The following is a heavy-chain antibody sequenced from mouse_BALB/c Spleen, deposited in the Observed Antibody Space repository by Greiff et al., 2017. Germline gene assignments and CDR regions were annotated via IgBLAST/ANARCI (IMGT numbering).Heavy chain of an antibody. V-gene: IGHV1S34*01. CDR2: ISCYNGAT. D-gene: IGHD2-14*01. Sequence: LVKTGASVKISCKASGYSFTGYYMHWVKQSHGKSLEWIGYISCYNGATSYNQKFKGKATFTVDTSSSTAYMQFNSLTSEDSAVYYCARDIGVFSYYAMDYWGQGTSVTVSS. CDR1: GYSFTGYY. J-gene: IGHJ4*01. CDR3: ARDIGVFSYYAMDY.